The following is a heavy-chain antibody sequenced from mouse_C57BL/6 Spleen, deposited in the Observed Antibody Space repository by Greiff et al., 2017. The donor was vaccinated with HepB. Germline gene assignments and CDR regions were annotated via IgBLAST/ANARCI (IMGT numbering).Heavy chain of an antibody. Sequence: VQLQQSGAELVKPGASVKLSCKASGYTFTSYWMHWVKQRPGQGLEWIGMIHPNSGSTNYNEKFKSKATLPVDKSSSTAYMQLSSLTSAYSAVYYCAREGDYLAWFAYWGQGTLVTVAA. CDR3: AREGDYLAWFAY. CDR1: GYTFTSYW. CDR2: IHPNSGST. D-gene: IGHD2-4*01. V-gene: IGHV1-64*01. J-gene: IGHJ3*01.